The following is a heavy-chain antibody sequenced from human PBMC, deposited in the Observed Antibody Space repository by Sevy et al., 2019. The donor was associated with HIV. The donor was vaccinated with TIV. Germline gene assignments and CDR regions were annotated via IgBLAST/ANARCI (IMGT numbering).Heavy chain of an antibody. Sequence: GGSLRLSCAASGFTFSDYYMSWIRQAPGKGLEWVSYISSSGSTIYYADSVKGRFTISRDNAKNSLYLQMNSLRAEDTAVYYCAGDGEELGPRDYFDYWGQGTLVTVSS. CDR1: GFTFSDYY. V-gene: IGHV3-11*01. CDR3: AGDGEELGPRDYFDY. J-gene: IGHJ4*02. D-gene: IGHD7-27*01. CDR2: ISSSGSTI.